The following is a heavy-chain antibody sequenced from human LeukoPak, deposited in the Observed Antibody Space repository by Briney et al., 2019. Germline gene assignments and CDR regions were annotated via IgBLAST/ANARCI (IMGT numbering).Heavy chain of an antibody. CDR3: ARGQEHGSGTFYFDY. J-gene: IGHJ4*02. Sequence: ASVKVSCKTSGYTFSSYTIHWVRQAPGQRLEWMGWINAGNDDTEYSQKFPGRVTITRDTSASTASMELSSLRSEDTAVYYCARGQEHGSGTFYFDYWGQGTLVTVSS. CDR1: GYTFSSYT. D-gene: IGHD3-10*01. V-gene: IGHV1-3*01. CDR2: INAGNDDT.